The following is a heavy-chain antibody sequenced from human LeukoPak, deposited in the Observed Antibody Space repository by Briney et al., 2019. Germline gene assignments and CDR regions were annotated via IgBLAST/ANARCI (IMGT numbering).Heavy chain of an antibody. Sequence: SVKVSCKASGGTFSSHAISWVRQAPGQGLEWMGRIIPIFGAANYAQKFQGRVTITTDESTSTAYMELSSLRSEDTAVYYCARDRIAAAGDFDYWGQGTLVTVSS. CDR3: ARDRIAAAGDFDY. V-gene: IGHV1-69*05. J-gene: IGHJ4*02. D-gene: IGHD6-13*01. CDR1: GGTFSSHA. CDR2: IIPIFGAA.